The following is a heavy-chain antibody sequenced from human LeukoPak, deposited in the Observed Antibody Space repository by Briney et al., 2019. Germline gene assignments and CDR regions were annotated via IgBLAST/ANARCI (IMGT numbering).Heavy chain of an antibody. V-gene: IGHV4-4*07. CDR2: IYTSGSA. D-gene: IGHD6-6*01. CDR1: GGSISSYA. CDR3: ARGSSSSAKGMYG. J-gene: IGHJ6*01. Sequence: SETLSLTCTASGGSISSYAWNWIRQPAGKELEWIGRIYTSGSATYNPSLKSRVTMSVGTSKNQFSLKLSSVTAADTAVHYCARGSSSSAKGMYGWGQGSTVAVSS.